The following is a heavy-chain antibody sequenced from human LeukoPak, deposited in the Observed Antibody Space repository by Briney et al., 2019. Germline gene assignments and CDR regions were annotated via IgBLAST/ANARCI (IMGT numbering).Heavy chain of an antibody. CDR2: IIPIFGTA. Sequence: SVKVSCKASGGTFSSYAISWVRQAPGQGLEWMGGIIPIFGTANYAQKFQGRVTITTDESTSTAYMELSSLRSEDTAVYYCAREGITMIAVGAFDTWGQGTMVTVSS. J-gene: IGHJ3*02. D-gene: IGHD3-22*01. CDR1: GGTFSSYA. CDR3: AREGITMIAVGAFDT. V-gene: IGHV1-69*05.